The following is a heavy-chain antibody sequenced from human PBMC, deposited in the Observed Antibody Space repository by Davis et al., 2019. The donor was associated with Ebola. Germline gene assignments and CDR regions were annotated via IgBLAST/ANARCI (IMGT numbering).Heavy chain of an antibody. CDR1: PCISITYF. V-gene: IGHV1-18*01. CDR2: ISTYNGDT. J-gene: IGHJ6*02. Sequence: ASVPDTCMASPCISITYFIRRVGQAPRVGLEGMGWISTYNGDTNYAQNFQGRVTMTTDTSTSTAYMKLRSLRSDDTAVYYCARKYGDYDYYYYGMDVWGQGTTVTVSS. CDR3: ARKYGDYDYYYYGMDV. D-gene: IGHD4-17*01.